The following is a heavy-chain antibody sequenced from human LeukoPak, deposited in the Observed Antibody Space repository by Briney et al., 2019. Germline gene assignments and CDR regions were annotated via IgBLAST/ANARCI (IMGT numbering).Heavy chain of an antibody. CDR3: ARARSSGYYGFDY. J-gene: IGHJ4*02. CDR2: IYTSGST. D-gene: IGHD3-22*01. V-gene: IGHV4-61*02. Sequence: SQTLSLTCTVSGGSISSGSYYWSWIRQPAGKGLEWIGRIYTSGSTNYNPSLKSRVTISVDTSKNQFSLKLSSVTAADTAVYYCARARSSGYYGFDYWGQGTLVTVSS. CDR1: GGSISSGSYY.